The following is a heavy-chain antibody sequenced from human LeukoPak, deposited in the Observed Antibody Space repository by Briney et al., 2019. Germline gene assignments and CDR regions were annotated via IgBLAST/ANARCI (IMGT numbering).Heavy chain of an antibody. Sequence: SETLSLTCAVYGGSFSGYYWSWIRQPPGKGLEWIGEINHSGSTNYNPPLKSRVTISVDTSKNQFSLKLSSVTAADTAVYYCARGVAGTSYYYYGMDVWGQGTTVTVTS. CDR2: INHSGST. CDR3: ARGVAGTSYYYYGMDV. D-gene: IGHD6-19*01. J-gene: IGHJ6*02. CDR1: GGSFSGYY. V-gene: IGHV4-34*01.